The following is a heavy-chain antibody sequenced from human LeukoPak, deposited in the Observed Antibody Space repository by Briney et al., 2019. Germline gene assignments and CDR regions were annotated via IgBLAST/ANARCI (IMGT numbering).Heavy chain of an antibody. J-gene: IGHJ4*02. CDR1: GGSISSHY. Sequence: SETLSLTRTVSGGSISSHYWSWIRQPPGKGLEWIGYIYYSGSTNYNPSLKSRVTISVDTSKNQFSLKLSSVTAADTAVYYCARASAGGFWSGYFRYWGQGTLVTVSS. D-gene: IGHD3-3*01. V-gene: IGHV4-59*11. CDR2: IYYSGST. CDR3: ARASAGGFWSGYFRY.